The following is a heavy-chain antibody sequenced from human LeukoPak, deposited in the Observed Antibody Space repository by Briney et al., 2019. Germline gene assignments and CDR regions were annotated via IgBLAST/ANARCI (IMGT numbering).Heavy chain of an antibody. D-gene: IGHD6-13*01. J-gene: IGHJ4*02. Sequence: SVKVSCKASGGTFGSYAISWVRQAPGQGLEWMGGIIPSVGTANYAQKFKGRVTITTDESKSRAYMELSSLRSEDPAVSQSARDRYRSSWYYLDYWGQGTLVTVSS. CDR2: IIPSVGTA. CDR1: GGTFGSYA. V-gene: IGHV1-69*05. CDR3: ARDRYRSSWYYLDY.